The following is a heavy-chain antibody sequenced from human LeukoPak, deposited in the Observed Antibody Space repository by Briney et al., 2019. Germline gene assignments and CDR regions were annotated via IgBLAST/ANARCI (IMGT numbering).Heavy chain of an antibody. J-gene: IGHJ4*02. V-gene: IGHV3-30*18. Sequence: PGGSLRLSCAASGFPFSSYGMHWVRQAPGKGPEWVAVISHDGSNKYYEDSVKGRFTISRDNSKNTLYLQMNSLSAEDTAVYYCAKVSLTSSGYYRPYYFDYWGQGTLVTVSS. CDR3: AKVSLTSSGYYRPYYFDY. CDR2: ISHDGSNK. D-gene: IGHD3-22*01. CDR1: GFPFSSYG.